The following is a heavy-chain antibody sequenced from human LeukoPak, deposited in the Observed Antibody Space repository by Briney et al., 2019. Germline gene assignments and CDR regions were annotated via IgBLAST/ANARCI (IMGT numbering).Heavy chain of an antibody. D-gene: IGHD2-15*01. Sequence: SETLSLTCTVSGGSISSYYWSWIRQPPGKGPEWIGYIYYSGSTNYNPSLKSRVTISVDTSKNQFSLKLSSVTAADTAVYYCARDLMGYSESSEDAFDIWGQGTMVTVSS. V-gene: IGHV4-59*01. CDR2: IYYSGST. CDR1: GGSISSYY. CDR3: ARDLMGYSESSEDAFDI. J-gene: IGHJ3*02.